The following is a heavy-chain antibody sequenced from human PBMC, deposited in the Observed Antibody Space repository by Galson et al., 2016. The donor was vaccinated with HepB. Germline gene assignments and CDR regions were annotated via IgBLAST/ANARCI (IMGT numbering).Heavy chain of an antibody. Sequence: SVKVSCKASGYTFIGYFIHWVRKAPGQGLEWMGRINPNSGDTNYAHNFQGRVTLTRDTSISTAYMEVDRLTSDDTVVYYCARGSACTSDDAFDIWGQGTMVTVSS. CDR2: INPNSGDT. CDR1: GYTFIGYF. D-gene: IGHD2-8*01. CDR3: ARGSACTSDDAFDI. J-gene: IGHJ3*02. V-gene: IGHV1-2*05.